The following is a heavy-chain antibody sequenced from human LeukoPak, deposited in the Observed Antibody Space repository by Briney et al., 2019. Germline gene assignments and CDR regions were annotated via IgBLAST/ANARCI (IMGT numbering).Heavy chain of an antibody. D-gene: IGHD6-19*01. CDR3: AREYSSGWYTS. CDR1: GGTFSSYA. V-gene: IGHV1-69*04. J-gene: IGHJ4*02. CDR2: IIPILGIA. Sequence: SVKVSCKASGGTFSSYAISWVRQAPGQGLEWMGRIIPILGIANYAQKFQGRVTITADKSTSTAYMGLSSLRSEDTAVYYCAREYSSGWYTSWGQGTLVTVSS.